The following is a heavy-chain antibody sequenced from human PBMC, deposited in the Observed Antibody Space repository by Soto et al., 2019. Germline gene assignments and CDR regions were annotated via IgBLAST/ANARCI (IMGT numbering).Heavy chain of an antibody. CDR2: IYYSGST. CDR1: GFSISSYY. Sequence: SETLSLTCTFSGFSISSYYWSWIRQPPGKGLEWIGYIYYSGSTNFNPSLKSRVSMSVDTSKNQLSLKLSSVTAADTAVYYCARSTRSWFDPWGQGSLVTVSS. CDR3: ARSTRSWFDP. J-gene: IGHJ5*02. V-gene: IGHV4-59*08.